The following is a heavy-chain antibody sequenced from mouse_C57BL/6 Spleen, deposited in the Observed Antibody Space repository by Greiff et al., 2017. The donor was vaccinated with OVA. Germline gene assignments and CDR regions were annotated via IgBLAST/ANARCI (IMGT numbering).Heavy chain of an antibody. V-gene: IGHV5-6*01. D-gene: IGHD1-1*01. J-gene: IGHJ2*01. CDR1: GFTFSSYG. Sequence: EVMLVESGGDLVKPGGSLKLSCAASGFTFSSYGMSWVRQTPDKRLEWVATISSGGSYTYYPDSVEGRFTISRENAKNTLYLQMSSLKSEDTAMYYCARPYYYGSSFYYFDYWGQGTTLTVSS. CDR3: ARPYYYGSSFYYFDY. CDR2: ISSGGSYT.